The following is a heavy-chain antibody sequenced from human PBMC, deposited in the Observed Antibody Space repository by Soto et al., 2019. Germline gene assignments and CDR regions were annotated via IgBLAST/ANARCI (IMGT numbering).Heavy chain of an antibody. J-gene: IGHJ3*02. CDR1: GFTFTSSA. Sequence: GASVKVSCKASGFTFTSSAVRWVRQARGQRLDWIGWIVVGSGNTNYAQKFQERVTITRDMSSSTAYMELSSLRSEDTAVYYCAASYYDSSCFDIRGQGTPVPVS. CDR3: AASYYDSSCFDI. D-gene: IGHD3-22*01. V-gene: IGHV1-58*01. CDR2: IVVGSGNT.